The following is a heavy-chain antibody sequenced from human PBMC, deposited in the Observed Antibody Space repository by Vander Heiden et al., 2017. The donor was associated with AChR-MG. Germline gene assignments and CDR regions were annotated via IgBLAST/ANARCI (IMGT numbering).Heavy chain of an antibody. J-gene: IGHJ6*02. CDR2: RNHSGST. V-gene: IGHV4-34*01. CDR1: GGSFIAYY. Sequence: QVQLQQWGAGLLKPSETLSLTCAVYGGSFIAYYWTWIRQPPGKGLEWIGERNHSGSTNYDPSLKSRVTISVDTSKNQFSLKLSSVTAADTAVYYCARSPRRISSSWYDYYYYGMDVWGQGTTVTVSS. CDR3: ARSPRRISSSWYDYYYYGMDV. D-gene: IGHD6-13*01.